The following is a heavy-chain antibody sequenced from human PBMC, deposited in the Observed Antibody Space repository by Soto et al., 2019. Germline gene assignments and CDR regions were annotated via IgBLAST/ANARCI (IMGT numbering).Heavy chain of an antibody. V-gene: IGHV3-30*19. J-gene: IGHJ6*02. CDR1: GCAVSGDR. Sequence: QRLSCVSAGCAVSGDRLNLIRQAPGKGLEWVAVISYDGNNKHYADSVKGRFIISRDNSKNTLYLQMSSLKGEDTAVYYCAKTDPKLRLWFSLGDVWGLGTRVTVSS. CDR2: ISYDGNNK. D-gene: IGHD3-10*01. CDR3: AKTDPKLRLWFSLGDV.